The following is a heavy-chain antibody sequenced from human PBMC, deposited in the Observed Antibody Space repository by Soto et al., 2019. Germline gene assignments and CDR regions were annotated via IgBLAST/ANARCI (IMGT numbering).Heavy chain of an antibody. J-gene: IGHJ6*02. V-gene: IGHV3-11*04. CDR2: ISSSGSTI. Sequence: QVQLVESGGGLVKPGGSLRLSCAASGFTFSDYYMSWIRQAPGKGLEWVSYISSSGSTIDYADSVKGRFTISRDNAKNALNLQIKSQRDEVTAVYYGERDSCGRGCFLVGYYYYGMDVWGQGTTVTVSS. CDR3: ERDSCGRGCFLVGYYYYGMDV. D-gene: IGHD2-15*01. CDR1: GFTFSDYY.